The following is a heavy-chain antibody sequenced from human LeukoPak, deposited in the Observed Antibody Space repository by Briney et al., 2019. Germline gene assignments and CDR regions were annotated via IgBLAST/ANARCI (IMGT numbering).Heavy chain of an antibody. CDR2: ISSSGSTI. CDR1: GFTFSSYE. CDR3: ARGPSSPLTH. V-gene: IGHV3-48*03. Sequence: PGGSLRLSCAASGFTFSSYEMNWVRPAPGKGLEWVSYISSSGSTIYYADSVKGRFTISRDNAKNSLYLQMDSLRAEDTAVYYCARGPSSPLTHWGQGTLVTVSS. D-gene: IGHD6-6*01. J-gene: IGHJ4*02.